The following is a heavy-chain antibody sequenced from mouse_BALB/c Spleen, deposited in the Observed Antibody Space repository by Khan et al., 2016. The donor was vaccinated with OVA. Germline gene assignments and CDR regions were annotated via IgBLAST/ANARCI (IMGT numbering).Heavy chain of an antibody. D-gene: IGHD2-1*01. CDR2: IFPGTGTT. J-gene: IGHJ3*01. V-gene: IGHV1S132*01. Sequence: QVQLQQSGAELVKPGASVKLSCKTSGYTFTSYWIQWVKQRPGQGLGWIGQIFPGTGTTYYNENFKGKATLTVDTSSNTAYMQFSSLTSEDSAVYFCARGYFGNSEFAYWGQGTLVTVSP. CDR3: ARGYFGNSEFAY. CDR1: GYTFTSYW.